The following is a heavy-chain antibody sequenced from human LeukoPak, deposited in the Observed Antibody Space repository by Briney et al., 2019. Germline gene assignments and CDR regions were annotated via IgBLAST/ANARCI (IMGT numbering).Heavy chain of an antibody. CDR3: ARDRYYYGSGSYSPDY. Sequence: ASVTVSCKASGYTFTGYYMHWVRQAPGQGLEWMGWINPNSGGTNYAQKFQGRVTMTRDTSISTAYMELSRLRSDDTAVYYCARDRYYYGSGSYSPDYWGQGTLVTVSS. CDR2: INPNSGGT. J-gene: IGHJ4*02. CDR1: GYTFTGYY. V-gene: IGHV1-2*02. D-gene: IGHD3-10*01.